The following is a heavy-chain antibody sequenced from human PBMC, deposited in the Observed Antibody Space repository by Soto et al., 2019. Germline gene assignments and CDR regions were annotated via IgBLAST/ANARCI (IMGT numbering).Heavy chain of an antibody. V-gene: IGHV1-2*04. D-gene: IGHD3-9*01. CDR2: INPNSGGT. CDR1: GYTFTGYY. Sequence: ASVKVSCKASGYTFTGYYMHWVRQAPGQGLEWMGWINPNSGGTNYAQKFQGWVTMTRDTSISTAYMELSRLRSDDTAVYYCARGLDNLTGYSTNWFAPWSQGTLVPVSS. CDR3: ARGLDNLTGYSTNWFAP. J-gene: IGHJ5*02.